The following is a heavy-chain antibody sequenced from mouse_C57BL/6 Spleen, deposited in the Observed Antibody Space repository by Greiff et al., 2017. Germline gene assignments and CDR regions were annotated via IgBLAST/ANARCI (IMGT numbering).Heavy chain of an antibody. V-gene: IGHV1-52*01. J-gene: IGHJ1*03. CDR2: IDPSDSVT. D-gene: IGHD3-3*01. CDR3: ARQGDGYFEV. Sequence: QVQLQQPGAELVRPGSSVKLSCKASGYTFTSYWMHWVKQRPIQGLEWIGNIDPSDSVTHYNQKFKDKATLTVDKSSSTAYMQLSSLTSEDSAVYYCARQGDGYFEVWGTGTTVTVSS. CDR1: GYTFTSYW.